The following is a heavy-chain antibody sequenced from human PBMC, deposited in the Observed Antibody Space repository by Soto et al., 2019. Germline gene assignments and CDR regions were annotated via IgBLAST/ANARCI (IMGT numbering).Heavy chain of an antibody. J-gene: IGHJ4*02. CDR1: GFTISNYA. CDR2: LSDRT. V-gene: IGHV3-23*01. Sequence: EVQLLDSGGHLVQPGGSLRLSCAASGFTISNYAMSWVRQAPGKGLEWVSTLSDRTYYTDSVRGRFTISRDTSENTLYLQMNSLGVEDTAVYYCARSLGPSRHFFDHWCQGTLVTVSS. CDR3: ARSLGPSRHFFDH. D-gene: IGHD3-16*01.